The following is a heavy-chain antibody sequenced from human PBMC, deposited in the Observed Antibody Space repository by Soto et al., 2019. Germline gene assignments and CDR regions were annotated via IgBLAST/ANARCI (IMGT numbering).Heavy chain of an antibody. D-gene: IGHD2-2*01. CDR3: ARGSSGVVPAAIPYYYYGMDV. J-gene: IGHJ6*02. CDR1: GYTFTGYY. CDR2: INPNSGGT. V-gene: IGHV1-2*02. Sequence: VASVKVSCKASGYTFTGYYMHWVRQAPGQGLEWMGWINPNSGGTNYAQKFQGRVTMTRDTSISTAYMELSRLRSDDTAVYYCARGSSGVVPAAIPYYYYGMDVWGQGTTVTVSS.